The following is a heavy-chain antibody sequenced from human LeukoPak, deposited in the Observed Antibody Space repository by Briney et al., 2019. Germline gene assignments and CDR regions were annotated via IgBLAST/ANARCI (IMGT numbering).Heavy chain of an antibody. CDR1: GFTFSIYT. CDR2: INYNGDNK. CDR3: AKDGHCPGALCPTQIAVAGYNDS. J-gene: IGHJ4*02. Sequence: GGSLRLSCAASGFTFSIYTMNWVRQAPGKGLEWVSIINYNGDNKYYADSVQGRFTISRDNSKNTVYLQMNSLRAEDTAIYYCAKDGHCPGALCPTQIAVAGYNDSWGQGTLVTVS. V-gene: IGHV3-23*01. D-gene: IGHD6-19*01.